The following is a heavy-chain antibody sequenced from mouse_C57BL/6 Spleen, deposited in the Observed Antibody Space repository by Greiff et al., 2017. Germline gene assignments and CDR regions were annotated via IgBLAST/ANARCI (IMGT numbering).Heavy chain of an antibody. CDR2: IDPEDGDT. CDR3: TTTYFYGRYYYAMDY. CDR1: GFNIKDYY. D-gene: IGHD1-1*01. V-gene: IGHV14-1*01. J-gene: IGHJ4*01. Sequence: EVQGVESGAELVRPGASVTLSCTASGFNIKDYYMHWVKQRPEQGLEWIGRIDPEDGDTEYAPKFQGKATMTADTSSNTAYLQLSSLTSEDTAVYYCTTTYFYGRYYYAMDYWGQGTSVTVSS.